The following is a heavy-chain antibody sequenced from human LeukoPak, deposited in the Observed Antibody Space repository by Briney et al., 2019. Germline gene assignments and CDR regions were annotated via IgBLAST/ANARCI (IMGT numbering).Heavy chain of an antibody. D-gene: IGHD5-18*01. J-gene: IGHJ4*02. CDR2: ISGSGGST. V-gene: IGHV3-23*01. Sequence: GGSLRLSCAASGFTFSNYAMSWVRQAPGKGLEWVSAISGSGGSTYYADSVKGRFTISGDNSRNTLYLQMNSLRAEDTAVYYCAKDVDTVTGYFDYWGQGTLVTVSS. CDR1: GFTFSNYA. CDR3: AKDVDTVTGYFDY.